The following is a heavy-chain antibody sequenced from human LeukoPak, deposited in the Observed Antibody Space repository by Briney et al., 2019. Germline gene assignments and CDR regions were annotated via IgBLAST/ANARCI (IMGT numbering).Heavy chain of an antibody. J-gene: IGHJ3*02. CDR2: IGAGDKYT. D-gene: IGHD4-17*01. CDR1: GFTLRNYA. CDR3: AKDSPDYADAFDI. Sequence: GGSLRLSCAASGFTLRNYAMSWVRQAPGKGLEWVSSIGAGDKYTYYADSVKGRFTISRDNSKNTLYLQMNSLRAEDTAVYYCAKDSPDYADAFDIWGQGTMVTVSS. V-gene: IGHV3-23*01.